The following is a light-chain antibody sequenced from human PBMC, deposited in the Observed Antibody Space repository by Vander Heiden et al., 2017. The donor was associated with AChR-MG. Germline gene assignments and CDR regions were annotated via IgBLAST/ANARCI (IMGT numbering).Light chain of an antibody. Sequence: EIVLTQSPGTLSLSPGERVTLSCRASQNITGKYLAWYQQKPGQAPRLIIYGASTRATGIPDRFSASGSGTDFTLTITTVEPEDFAVYFCQNFGSLVYTFGQGTKLEI. J-gene: IGKJ2*01. V-gene: IGKV3-20*01. CDR2: GAS. CDR1: QNITGKY. CDR3: QNFGSLVYT.